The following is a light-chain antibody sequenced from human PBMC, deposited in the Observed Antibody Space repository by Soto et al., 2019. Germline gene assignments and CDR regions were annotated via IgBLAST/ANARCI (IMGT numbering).Light chain of an antibody. CDR3: QQYNNWHPIT. CDR2: GAS. J-gene: IGKJ5*01. V-gene: IGKV3-15*01. Sequence: EIVMTQSPATLSVSPAERATLSCRASQSVRSNLAWYQQKPGQATRLIIYGASTRANGIPARFSGSGSGTEFTLTISSLQSEDFAAYYCQQYNNWHPITFGQGTRLEIK. CDR1: QSVRSN.